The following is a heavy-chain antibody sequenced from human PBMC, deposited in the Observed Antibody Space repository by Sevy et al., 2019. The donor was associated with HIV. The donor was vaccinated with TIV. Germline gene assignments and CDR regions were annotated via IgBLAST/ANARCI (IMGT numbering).Heavy chain of an antibody. Sequence: GGSLRLSCAASGFTFSSYGMHWVRRAPGKGLEWVAVIWYDGSNKYYADSVKGRFTISRDNSKNTLYLQMNSLRAEDTAVYYCARGVDTAMVNRLSVYYGMDVWGQGTTVTVSS. J-gene: IGHJ6*02. CDR2: IWYDGSNK. V-gene: IGHV3-33*01. CDR3: ARGVDTAMVNRLSVYYGMDV. CDR1: GFTFSSYG. D-gene: IGHD5-18*01.